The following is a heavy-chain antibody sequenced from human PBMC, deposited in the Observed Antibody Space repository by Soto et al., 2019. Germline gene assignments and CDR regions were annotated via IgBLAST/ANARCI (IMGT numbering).Heavy chain of an antibody. CDR2: ITSSSSYI. D-gene: IGHD3-22*01. V-gene: IGHV3-21*01. J-gene: IGHJ4*02. CDR3: VRVRSTDSRPDY. Sequence: GGSLRLSCAASGFTFSLYIMIWVRQAPGKGLEWVASITSSSSYIYYEDSLKGRFTISRDNAKNSLFLQLDSLRAEDTAVYFCVRVRSTDSRPDYWGQGTLVTVSS. CDR1: GFTFSLYI.